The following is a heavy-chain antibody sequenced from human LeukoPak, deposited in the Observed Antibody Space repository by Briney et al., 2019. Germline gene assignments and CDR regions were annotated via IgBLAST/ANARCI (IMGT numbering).Heavy chain of an antibody. V-gene: IGHV3-23*01. Sequence: GGSLRLSCAASGFTFRSYSMIWVRQATGKGLEWVSAISGSGGSTYYADSVRGRFTISRDNSKNTLYLQMNSLRAEDTAVYYCAKDPQRRIAAAGTRNWFDPWGQGTLVTVSS. CDR3: AKDPQRRIAAAGTRNWFDP. J-gene: IGHJ5*02. CDR1: GFTFRSYS. CDR2: ISGSGGST. D-gene: IGHD6-13*01.